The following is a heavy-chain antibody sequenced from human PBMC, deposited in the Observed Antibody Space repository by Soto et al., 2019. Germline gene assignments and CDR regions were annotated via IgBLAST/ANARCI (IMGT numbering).Heavy chain of an antibody. CDR1: GYTFNNYW. J-gene: IGHJ6*02. D-gene: IGHD2-2*01. CDR3: ARLEVVVPAHCYYYGMDV. V-gene: IGHV5-51*01. CDR2: VYPGDSDV. Sequence: GETLKISCKASGYTFNNYWISWVRQVPGKGLEWVGIVYPGDSDVRYNPSFRGLVTISADKSISTAYLQWSSLKASDTAMYYCARLEVVVPAHCYYYGMDVWGQGTTVTVSS.